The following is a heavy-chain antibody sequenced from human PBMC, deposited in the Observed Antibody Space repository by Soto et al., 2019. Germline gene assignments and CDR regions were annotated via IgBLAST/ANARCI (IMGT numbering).Heavy chain of an antibody. V-gene: IGHV3-23*01. D-gene: IGHD3-10*01. J-gene: IGHJ4*02. CDR2: ISGSGDNT. Sequence: LGGSLRLSCAASGFTFSNSAMNWVRQAPGKGLEWVSGISGSGDNTYYADSVKGRFTISRDNSKSTLYLQMNSLRAEDTAVYYCAKDSDTKRGPDYWGQGTLVTVSS. CDR1: GFTFSNSA. CDR3: AKDSDTKRGPDY.